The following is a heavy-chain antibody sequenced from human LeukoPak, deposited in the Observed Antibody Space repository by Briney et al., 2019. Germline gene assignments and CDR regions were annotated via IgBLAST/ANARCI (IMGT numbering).Heavy chain of an antibody. CDR1: GYSFTSYW. CDR2: IYPGDSNT. CDR3: ARPEYYGSGSYEGNDAFDI. J-gene: IGHJ3*02. Sequence: GEFLLFCGNSSGYSFTSYWIGWGRQMPGEGLEWMAIIYPGDSNTSSSSSCQGQVTSSADKCISTAYLQWSSLKASDTAMYYCARPEYYGSGSYEGNDAFDIWGQGTMVTVSS. D-gene: IGHD3-10*01. V-gene: IGHV5-51*01.